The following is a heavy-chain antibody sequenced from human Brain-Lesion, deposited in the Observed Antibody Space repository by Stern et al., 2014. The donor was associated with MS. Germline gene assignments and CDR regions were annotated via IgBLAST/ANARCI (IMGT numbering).Heavy chain of an antibody. J-gene: IGHJ6*02. CDR2: LSYDGSNK. Sequence: VQLVESGGGVVQPGRSLRLSCAASGFTFSSHGMHWVRQAPGTGLEGVAGLSYDGSNKYYADSVKGRVTISRDNSKNTLYLQMNSLRAEDTAVYYCAKERHGDYVFYYGMDVWGQGTTVTVSS. CDR3: AKERHGDYVFYYGMDV. CDR1: GFTFSSHG. D-gene: IGHD4-17*01. V-gene: IGHV3-30*18.